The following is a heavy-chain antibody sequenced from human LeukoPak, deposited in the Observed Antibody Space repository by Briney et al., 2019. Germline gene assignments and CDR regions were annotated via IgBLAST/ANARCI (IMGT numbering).Heavy chain of an antibody. CDR3: AREGRSYDSSGLNWFDP. D-gene: IGHD3-22*01. Sequence: GASVKVSCKASGYTFTSYYMHWVRQAPGQGLEWMGRIIPILGIANYAQKFQGRVTITADKSTSTAYMELSSLRSEDTAVYYYAREGRSYDSSGLNWFDPWGQGTLVTVSS. CDR1: GYTFTSYY. V-gene: IGHV1-69*04. CDR2: IIPILGIA. J-gene: IGHJ5*02.